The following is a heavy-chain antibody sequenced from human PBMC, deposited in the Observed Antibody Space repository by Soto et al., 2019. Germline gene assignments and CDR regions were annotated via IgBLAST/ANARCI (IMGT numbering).Heavy chain of an antibody. CDR1: GGSFSGYY. Sequence: LSLTCAVYGGSFSGYYWSWIRQPPGKGLEWIGEINHSGSTNYNPSLKSRVTISVDTSKNQFSLKLSSVTAADTAVYYCASGGDYYYYYMDVWGKGTTVTVS. V-gene: IGHV4-34*01. CDR3: ASGGDYYYYYMDV. J-gene: IGHJ6*03. CDR2: INHSGST.